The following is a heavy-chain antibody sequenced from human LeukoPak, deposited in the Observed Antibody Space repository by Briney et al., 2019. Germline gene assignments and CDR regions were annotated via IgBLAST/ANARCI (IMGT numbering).Heavy chain of an antibody. CDR3: ARHSQYSYGLLYYFDY. D-gene: IGHD5-18*01. V-gene: IGHV4-39*01. CDR2: IYYSGTT. Sequence: SETLSHTCTVSGGSISSSSYYWGWIRQPPGKGLEWIGSIYYSGTTYYNPSLKSRVTISVDTSKNQFSLKLRSVTAADTAVYYCARHSQYSYGLLYYFDYWGQGTLVTVSS. CDR1: GGSISSSSYY. J-gene: IGHJ4*02.